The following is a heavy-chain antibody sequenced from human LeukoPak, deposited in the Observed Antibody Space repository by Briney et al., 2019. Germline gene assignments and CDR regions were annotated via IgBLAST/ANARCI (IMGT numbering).Heavy chain of an antibody. CDR3: ARCREAYDHYPHTLDL. D-gene: IGHD5-24*01. CDR2: IYRSGTT. Sequence: PSQTLSLTCTVSGGSVNTNDYFWNWLRQPAGKGLEWIGRIYRSGTTHYNPSLNSRVTMSLDTSKNQFSLRLSSATASDTAVYYCARCREAYDHYPHTLDLWGQGTMVTVSS. V-gene: IGHV4-61*02. CDR1: GGSVNTNDYF. J-gene: IGHJ3*01.